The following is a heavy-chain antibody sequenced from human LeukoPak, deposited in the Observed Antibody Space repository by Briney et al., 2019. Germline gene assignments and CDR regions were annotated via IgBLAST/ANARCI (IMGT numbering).Heavy chain of an antibody. D-gene: IGHD6-19*01. CDR2: ISYDGSNK. J-gene: IGHJ4*02. CDR3: AISGEAVAGPGNY. Sequence: GGSLRLSCAASGFTFSSYGMNWVRQAPGKGLEWVAVISYDGSNKYYADSVKGRFTISRDNSKNTLYLQMNSLRAEDTAVYYCAISGEAVAGPGNYWGQGTLVTVSS. V-gene: IGHV3-30*03. CDR1: GFTFSSYG.